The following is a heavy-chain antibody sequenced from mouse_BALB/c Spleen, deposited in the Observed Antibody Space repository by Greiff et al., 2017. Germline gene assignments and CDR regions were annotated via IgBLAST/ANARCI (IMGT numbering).Heavy chain of an antibody. V-gene: IGHV14-3*02. CDR1: GFNIKDTY. J-gene: IGHJ1*01. CDR2: IDPANGNT. CDR3: ARPAIDGYGDFDV. Sequence: VQLQQSGAELVKPGASVKLSCTASGFNIKDTYMHWVKQRPEQGLEWIGRIDPANGNTKYDPTFQDKATITADTSSNTAYLQLSSLTAEDTAVYYWARPAIDGYGDFDVWGAGTTGTVSS.